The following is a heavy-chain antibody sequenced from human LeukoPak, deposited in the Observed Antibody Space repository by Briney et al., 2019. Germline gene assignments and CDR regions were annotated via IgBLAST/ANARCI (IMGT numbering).Heavy chain of an antibody. CDR2: MYYSGNT. J-gene: IGHJ4*02. D-gene: IGHD3-10*01. CDR1: GGSFSSSTYY. CDR3: ARLSMVHLINY. Sequence: PSETLSLTCTVSGGSFSSSTYYWGWIRQPPGKGLEWIATMYYSGNTYYNSSLKSRVTISLDTSKNQFSLKLSSVTAADTAVYYCARLSMVHLINYWGQGTLVTVSS. V-gene: IGHV4-39*01.